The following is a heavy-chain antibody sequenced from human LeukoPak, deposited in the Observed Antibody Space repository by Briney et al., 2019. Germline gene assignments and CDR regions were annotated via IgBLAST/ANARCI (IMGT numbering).Heavy chain of an antibody. CDR2: LSRSTTII. D-gene: IGHD6-19*01. V-gene: IGHV3-48*01. CDR1: GLNFNIWS. CDR3: ARSGWYDDFDY. J-gene: IGHJ4*02. Sequence: GGSLRLSCAASGLNFNIWSMNWVRQAPGKGLEWISYLSRSTTIIYYADSVKGRFTISRENAKNSLYLQMNSLRAEDTAMYYCARSGWYDDFDYLGQGTLVTVSS.